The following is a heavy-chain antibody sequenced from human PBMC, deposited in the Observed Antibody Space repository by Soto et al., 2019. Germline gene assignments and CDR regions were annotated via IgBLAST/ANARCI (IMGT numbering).Heavy chain of an antibody. J-gene: IGHJ2*01. D-gene: IGHD4-17*01. V-gene: IGHV1-69*14. CDR1: GGTFSSYA. Sequence: QVQLVQSGAEVTKPGSSVKVSCKTSGGTFSSYAINWVRQAPGQGLELMGGIIPIFGTANYAQKFKGRITITADKSTNTAYIELRSLRSADTAVDYCASSLPPTVTRYSRFFDLWGRGTLVTVSS. CDR3: ASSLPPTVTRYSRFFDL. CDR2: IIPIFGTA.